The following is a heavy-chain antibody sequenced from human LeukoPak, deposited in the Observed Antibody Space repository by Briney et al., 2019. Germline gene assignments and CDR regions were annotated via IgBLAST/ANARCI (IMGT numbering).Heavy chain of an antibody. CDR3: ARLMSIAAAGTKWFDP. CDR2: IYYSGST. V-gene: IGHV4-59*08. CDR1: SGSITRQY. D-gene: IGHD6-13*01. Sequence: PSETLSLTCTVSSGSITRQYWSWIRRPPGKGLEWIGFIYYSGSTNYNPSLRSRVTISVDTSKNQFSLKLSSVTAADTAVYYCARLMSIAAAGTKWFDPWGQGTLVTVSS. J-gene: IGHJ5*02.